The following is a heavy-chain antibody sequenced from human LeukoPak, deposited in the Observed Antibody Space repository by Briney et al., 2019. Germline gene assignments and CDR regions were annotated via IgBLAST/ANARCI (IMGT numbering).Heavy chain of an antibody. CDR3: ARGTIVAPYIDY. D-gene: IGHD5-12*01. CDR2: IYHSGST. V-gene: IGHV4-38-2*02. CDR1: GYSISSGYY. Sequence: SETLSLTCTVSGYSISSGYYWGWIRQPPGKGLEWIGSIYHSGSTYYNPSLRSRVTMSVDTSKRQFSLKLTSVTAADTAVYYCARGTIVAPYIDYWGQGTLVTVSS. J-gene: IGHJ4*02.